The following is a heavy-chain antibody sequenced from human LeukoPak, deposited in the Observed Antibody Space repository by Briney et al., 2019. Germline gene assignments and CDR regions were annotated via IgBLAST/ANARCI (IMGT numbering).Heavy chain of an antibody. CDR1: GGSISSSSYS. CDR2: IYYSGST. J-gene: IGHJ4*02. D-gene: IGHD3-16*01. V-gene: IGHV4-39*01. CDR3: ARAAGGRADY. Sequence: SETLSLTCTVSGGSISSSSYSWGWIRQPPGKGLEWIGSIYYSGSTYYNPSLKSRVTISVDTSKNQFSLKLSSVTAADTAVYYCARAAGGRADYWGQGTLVTVSS.